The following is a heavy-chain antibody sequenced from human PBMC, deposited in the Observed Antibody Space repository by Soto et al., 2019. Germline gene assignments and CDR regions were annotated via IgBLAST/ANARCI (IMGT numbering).Heavy chain of an antibody. CDR1: GFTVSSNY. D-gene: IGHD2-15*01. Sequence: GGSLRLSCAATGFTVSSNYMSWVRQAPGKGLEWVSVIYSGGSTYYADSVKGRFTISRDNSKNTLYLQMNSLRAEDTAVYYCARAMRGYCSGGSCYVTAFDIWGQGXMVTV. CDR2: IYSGGST. CDR3: ARAMRGYCSGGSCYVTAFDI. V-gene: IGHV3-53*01. J-gene: IGHJ3*02.